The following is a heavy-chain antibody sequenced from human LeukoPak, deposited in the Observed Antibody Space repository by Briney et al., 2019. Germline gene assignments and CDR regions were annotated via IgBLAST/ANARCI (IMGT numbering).Heavy chain of an antibody. CDR2: ISWNSGSI. CDR1: GFTFDDYA. Sequence: GGSLRLSCAASGFTFDDYAMHWVRQAPGKGLEWVSGISWNSGSIGYADSVKGRFTISRDNAKNSLYLQMNSLRAEDTALYYCAKDMLGPPSLVRGFFDYYYYYGMDVWGQGTTVTVSS. CDR3: AKDMLGPPSLVRGFFDYYYYYGMDV. D-gene: IGHD3-10*01. V-gene: IGHV3-9*01. J-gene: IGHJ6*02.